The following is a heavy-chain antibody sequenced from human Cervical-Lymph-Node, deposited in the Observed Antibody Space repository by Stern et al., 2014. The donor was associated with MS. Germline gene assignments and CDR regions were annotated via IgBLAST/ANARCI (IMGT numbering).Heavy chain of an antibody. CDR1: GFTFSSYG. D-gene: IGHD6-19*01. V-gene: IGHV3-33*01. CDR2: IWYDGSNK. Sequence: QVQLVQSGGGVVQPGRSLRLSCAASGFTFSSYGMHWVRQAPGKGLEWGAGIWYDGSNKYYADSVKGRFTISRDNSKNTLYLQMNSLRAEDTAVYYCARDRVAGDDNWFDPWGKEPWSPSPQ. CDR3: ARDRVAGDDNWFDP. J-gene: IGHJ5*01.